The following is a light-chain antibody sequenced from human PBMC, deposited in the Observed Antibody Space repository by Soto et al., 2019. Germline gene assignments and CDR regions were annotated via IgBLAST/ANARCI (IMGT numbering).Light chain of an antibody. CDR3: SSYTSSTSYV. CDR1: SSDVGGYNY. CDR2: DVS. J-gene: IGLJ1*01. V-gene: IGLV2-14*01. Sequence: QSALAQPASVSDSPGQSITTSCTGTSSDVGGYNYVSWYQHHPGKAPRLMIYDVSNRPSGVSNRFSGSKSGNTASLIISGLQAEDEADYYRSSYTSSTSYVFGTGTKVTVL.